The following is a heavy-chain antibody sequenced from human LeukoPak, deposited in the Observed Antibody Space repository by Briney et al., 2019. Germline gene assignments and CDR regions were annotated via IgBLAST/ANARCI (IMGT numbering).Heavy chain of an antibody. J-gene: IGHJ3*02. CDR1: GYTFTSYD. Sequence: ASVKVSYKASGYTFTSYDINWVRQATGQGLEWMGWMNPNSDNTGYAQKFQGRVTMTRNTSISTAYMELSSLRSEDTAVYYCARNRAGSSGPDAFDIWGQGTMVTVSS. CDR3: ARNRAGSSGPDAFDI. CDR2: MNPNSDNT. D-gene: IGHD3-22*01. V-gene: IGHV1-8*01.